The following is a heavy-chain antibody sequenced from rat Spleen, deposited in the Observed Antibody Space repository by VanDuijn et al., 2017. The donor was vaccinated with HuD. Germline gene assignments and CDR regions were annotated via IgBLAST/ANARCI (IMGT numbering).Heavy chain of an antibody. Sequence: EVQLVESDGGLVQPGRSLKLSCAASGFTFSNYGMAWVRQAPTKGLEWVATISYDGSSTYYRDSVKGRFTISRDNAKSTLYLQMDSLRSEDTATYYCARHIIYYYSGDGFDYWGQGVMVTVSS. D-gene: IGHD1-1*01. J-gene: IGHJ2*01. CDR2: ISYDGSST. V-gene: IGHV5-29*01. CDR3: ARHIIYYYSGDGFDY. CDR1: GFTFSNYG.